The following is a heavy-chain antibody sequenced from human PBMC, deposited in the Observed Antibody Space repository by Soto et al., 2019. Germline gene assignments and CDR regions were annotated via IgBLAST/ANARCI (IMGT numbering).Heavy chain of an antibody. CDR1: GFTFPNYA. CDR2: ISYDGSNK. Sequence: GGSLRLSCAASGFTFPNYAMHWVRQAPGKGLEWVALISYDGSNKFNADSVKGRFTISRDNSQNTLYLQMNSLRAEDTAVYYCARGGSRHALDIWGQGTMVTVSS. V-gene: IGHV3-30-3*01. J-gene: IGHJ3*02. CDR3: ARGGSRHALDI. D-gene: IGHD3-10*01.